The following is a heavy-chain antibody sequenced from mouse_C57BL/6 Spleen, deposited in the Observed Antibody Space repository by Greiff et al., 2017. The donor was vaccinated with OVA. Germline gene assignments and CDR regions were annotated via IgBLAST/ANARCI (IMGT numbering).Heavy chain of an antibody. CDR1: GYTFTDYE. Sequence: QVHVKQSGAELVRPGASVTLSCKASGYTFTDYEMHWVKQTPVHGLEWIGAIDPETGGTAYNQKFKGKAILTADKSSSTAYMELRSLTSEDSAVYYCTRSDYGFDYWGQGTTLTVSS. CDR3: TRSDYGFDY. D-gene: IGHD2-4*01. V-gene: IGHV1-15*01. CDR2: IDPETGGT. J-gene: IGHJ2*01.